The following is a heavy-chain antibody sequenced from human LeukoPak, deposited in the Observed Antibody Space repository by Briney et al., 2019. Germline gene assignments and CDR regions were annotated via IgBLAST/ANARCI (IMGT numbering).Heavy chain of an antibody. CDR1: GFTFSSYA. J-gene: IGHJ4*02. CDR3: AKEIGMGYSGSYYYDY. CDR2: ISGSGGST. D-gene: IGHD1-26*01. Sequence: GGSLRLSCAASGFTFSSYAMSWVRQAPGKGLEWVSAISGSGGSTYYADSVKGRFTISRDNSKNTLYLQMNSLSAEDTAVYYCAKEIGMGYSGSYYYDYWGQGTLVTVSS. V-gene: IGHV3-23*01.